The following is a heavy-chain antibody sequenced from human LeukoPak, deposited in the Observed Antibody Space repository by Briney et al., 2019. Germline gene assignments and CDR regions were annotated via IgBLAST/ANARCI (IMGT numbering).Heavy chain of an antibody. D-gene: IGHD2-8*01. J-gene: IGHJ4*02. Sequence: GASVKVSCKASGYTFDTYGISWVRQAPGQGLEWMGGISADNGNTNYAQKVQGRVTMTTDTSTNTAYMGLRSLRSDDTAVYYCARGTNPPYFDSWGQGTLVTVSS. CDR3: ARGTNPPYFDS. CDR1: GYTFDTYG. V-gene: IGHV1-18*01. CDR2: ISADNGNT.